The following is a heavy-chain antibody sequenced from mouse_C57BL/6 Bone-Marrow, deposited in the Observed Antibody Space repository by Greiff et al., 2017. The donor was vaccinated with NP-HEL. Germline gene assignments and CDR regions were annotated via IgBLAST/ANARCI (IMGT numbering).Heavy chain of an antibody. CDR1: GFTFSSYA. CDR2: ISDGGSYT. CDR3: AREEGDYGSSPFAY. D-gene: IGHD1-1*01. Sequence: EVKLMESGGGLVKPGGSLKLSCAASGFTFSSYAMSWVRQTPEKRLEWVATISDGGSYTYYPDNVKGRFTISRDNAKNNLYLQMSHLKSEDTAMYYCAREEGDYGSSPFAYWGQGTLVTVSA. V-gene: IGHV5-4*01. J-gene: IGHJ3*01.